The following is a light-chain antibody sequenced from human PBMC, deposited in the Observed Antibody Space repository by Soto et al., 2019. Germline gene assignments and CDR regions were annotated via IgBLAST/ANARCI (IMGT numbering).Light chain of an antibody. CDR2: KAS. CDR1: QSISSW. CDR3: QQYSSYSAYT. V-gene: IGKV1-5*03. J-gene: IGKJ2*01. Sequence: DIQMTQSPSTLSASVGDRVTMTCRASQSISSWLAWHQQKAGKAPKLLIYKASSLESGVPSRFSGSGSGTEFTLTISSLQPDDFATYYCQQYSSYSAYTFG.